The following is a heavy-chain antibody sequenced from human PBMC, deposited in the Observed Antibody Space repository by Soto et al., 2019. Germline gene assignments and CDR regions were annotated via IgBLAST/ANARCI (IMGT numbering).Heavy chain of an antibody. CDR3: TRRPGYSSGWYDAFDI. CDR2: IRSKAYGGTT. CDR1: GFTFGDYA. J-gene: IGHJ3*02. V-gene: IGHV3-49*03. D-gene: IGHD6-19*01. Sequence: GGSLRLSCTASGFTFGDYAMSWFRQAPGKGLEWVGFIRSKAYGGTTEYAASVKGRFTISRDDSKSIAYLQMNSLKTEDTAVYYCTRRPGYSSGWYDAFDIWGQGTMVTVSS.